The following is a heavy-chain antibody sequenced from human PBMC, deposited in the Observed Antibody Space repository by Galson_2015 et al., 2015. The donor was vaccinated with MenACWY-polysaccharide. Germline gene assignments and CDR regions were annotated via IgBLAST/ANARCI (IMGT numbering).Heavy chain of an antibody. CDR1: GGSISTYY. CDR2: SYNSGST. J-gene: IGHJ4*02. CDR3: AATRQWLAFDY. D-gene: IGHD6-19*01. Sequence: ETLSLTCTVSGGSISTYYWSWIRQPPGKGLEWIGCSYNSGSTNYNPSLKSRVTVSVDTSKNQFSLRLSSVTAADTAVYYCAATRQWLAFDYWGQGTLVSVSS. V-gene: IGHV4-59*12.